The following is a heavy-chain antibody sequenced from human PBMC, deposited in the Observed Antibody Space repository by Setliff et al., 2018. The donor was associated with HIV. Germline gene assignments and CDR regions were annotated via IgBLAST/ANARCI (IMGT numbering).Heavy chain of an antibody. V-gene: IGHV1-3*03. J-gene: IGHJ5*02. Sequence: ASVKVSCKASGYTFSNYVMQWVRQAPGQRLEWMGWINAGNGNTKYSQEFQGRVTITRNTSISTAYMEMSSLRSEDTAVYYCARMNCSTTNCRETNWFDPWGQGTLVTVSS. D-gene: IGHD2-2*01. CDR3: ARMNCSTTNCRETNWFDP. CDR1: GYTFSNYV. CDR2: INAGNGNT.